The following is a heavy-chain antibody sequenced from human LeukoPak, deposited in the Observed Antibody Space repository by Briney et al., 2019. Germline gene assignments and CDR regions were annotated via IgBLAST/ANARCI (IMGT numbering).Heavy chain of an antibody. Sequence: ASVKVSCKASGYTFTNYGISWVRQAPGQGLEWMGWISAYNGNTNYAQKLQGRVTVTTDTSTTTAYTELRGLTSDDTAAYYRAREAGGATEFYFDYWGQGTLVTVSS. CDR3: AREAGGATEFYFDY. J-gene: IGHJ4*02. V-gene: IGHV1-18*01. D-gene: IGHD1-26*01. CDR1: GYTFTNYG. CDR2: ISAYNGNT.